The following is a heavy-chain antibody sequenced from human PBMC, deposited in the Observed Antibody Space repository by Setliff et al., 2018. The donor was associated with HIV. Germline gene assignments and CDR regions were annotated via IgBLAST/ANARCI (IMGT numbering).Heavy chain of an antibody. CDR2: IYFSGTP. J-gene: IGHJ4*02. Sequence: SETLSLTCTVSGGSINSRSYYWAWIRQPPGKGLEWVASIYFSGTPYYNPSLKNRVTISVDTSKNQFSLKLSSVTAADTAVYYCARRGMWSYETGGNPTSTFDYWGQGVLVTVSS. CDR3: ARRGMWSYETGGNPTSTFDY. D-gene: IGHD2-8*02. CDR1: GGSINSRSYY. V-gene: IGHV4-39*01.